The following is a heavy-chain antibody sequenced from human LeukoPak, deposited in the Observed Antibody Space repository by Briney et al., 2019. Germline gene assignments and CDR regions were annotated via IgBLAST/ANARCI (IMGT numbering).Heavy chain of an antibody. CDR3: ARVHCSGGSCYSSDNYYMDV. V-gene: IGHV4-38-2*02. J-gene: IGHJ6*03. D-gene: IGHD2-15*01. Sequence: SETLSLTCIVSANSISSGYYWGWIRQPPGKGPEWIGSIYHSGSTYYNASLKSRVTISVDTSKNQFSLKLSSVTAADTAVYYCARVHCSGGSCYSSDNYYMDVWGKGTTVTVSS. CDR2: IYHSGST. CDR1: ANSISSGYY.